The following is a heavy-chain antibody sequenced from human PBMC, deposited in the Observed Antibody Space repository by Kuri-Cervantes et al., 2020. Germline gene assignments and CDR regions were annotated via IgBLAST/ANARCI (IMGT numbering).Heavy chain of an antibody. CDR3: ARLLGFQLPLRAFDI. Sequence: GESLKISCKGFGYSFTSYWIGWVRQMPGKGLEWMGIIYPGDSDTRYSPSFQGQVTISANKSISTAYLQWSSLKASDTAMYYCARLLGFQLPLRAFDIWGQGTMVTVSS. CDR1: GYSFTSYW. CDR2: IYPGDSDT. D-gene: IGHD5-24*01. V-gene: IGHV5-51*01. J-gene: IGHJ3*02.